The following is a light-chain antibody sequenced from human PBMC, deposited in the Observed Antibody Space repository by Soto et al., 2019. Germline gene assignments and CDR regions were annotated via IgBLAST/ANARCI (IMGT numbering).Light chain of an antibody. CDR3: QQYNNWPRT. CDR1: QSVSSN. V-gene: IGKV3-15*01. Sequence: EIVLTQSQGTLSLSPGEGANLXCRASQSVSSNLAWYQQKPGQAPRLLIYGASTRATGIPARFSGSGSGTEFTLTISSLQSEDFAVYYCQQYNNWPRTFGQGTKVDNK. J-gene: IGKJ1*01. CDR2: GAS.